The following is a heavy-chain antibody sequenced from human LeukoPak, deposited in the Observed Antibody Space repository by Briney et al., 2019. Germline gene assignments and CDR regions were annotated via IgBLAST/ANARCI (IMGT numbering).Heavy chain of an antibody. D-gene: IGHD2-15*01. Sequence: GGSLRLSCAASGXTFSIYWMSWVRQAPGKGLEWVANIKQDGSEKSYVDSVKGRFTISRDNAKKSLYLQMNSLRAEDTALYYCARDLGYCSGGSCHSHHFDYWGQGTLVTVSS. CDR2: IKQDGSEK. J-gene: IGHJ4*02. CDR1: GXTFSIYW. CDR3: ARDLGYCSGGSCHSHHFDY. V-gene: IGHV3-7*04.